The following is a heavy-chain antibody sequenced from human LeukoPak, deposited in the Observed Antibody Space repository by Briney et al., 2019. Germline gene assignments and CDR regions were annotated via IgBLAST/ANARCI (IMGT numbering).Heavy chain of an antibody. J-gene: IGHJ4*02. V-gene: IGHV4-39*07. CDR3: ARDSGFWLY. CDR2: IYFSGAT. CDR1: GDSISSGGHY. D-gene: IGHD3-22*01. Sequence: SETLSLTCTVSGDSISSGGHYWGWIRQTPGKRLEWIGNIYFSGATSYNPSLKSRLTMSVDTSKNQLFLNLDSVTAADTAVYYCARDSGFWLYWGQGTLVTVSS.